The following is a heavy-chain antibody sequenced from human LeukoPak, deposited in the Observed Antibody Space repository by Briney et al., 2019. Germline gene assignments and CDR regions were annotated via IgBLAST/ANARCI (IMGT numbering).Heavy chain of an antibody. CDR3: AEGYDLKV. J-gene: IGHJ4*02. CDR2: TYYRSKWYS. V-gene: IGHV6-1*01. CDR1: GDSVSRNDAA. Sequence: SQTLSLTCAISGDSVSRNDAAWNWIRQSPSRGLEWLGRTYYRSKWYSDYAVSVKGRITINGDTSKNEFSLQLNSVTPEDTAVYYCAEGYDLKVWGLGTLVTVSP. D-gene: IGHD5-12*01.